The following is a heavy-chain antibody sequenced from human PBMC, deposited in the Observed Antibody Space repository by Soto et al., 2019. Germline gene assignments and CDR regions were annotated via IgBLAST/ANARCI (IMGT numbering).Heavy chain of an antibody. D-gene: IGHD1-26*01. CDR3: ARGEQYSGRIFDY. CDR2: TYYRSKWYS. V-gene: IGHV6-1*01. CDR1: GDSVSSNSAA. Sequence: QVQLQQSGPGLVKPSQTLSVTCVISGDSVSSNSAAWNWITQSPSRGLEWLGRTYYRSKWYSDYAASVESRITFNPDTSTNHFSLQLNSVTPEDTAVYYCARGEQYSGRIFDYWGQGTLVTVSS. J-gene: IGHJ4*02.